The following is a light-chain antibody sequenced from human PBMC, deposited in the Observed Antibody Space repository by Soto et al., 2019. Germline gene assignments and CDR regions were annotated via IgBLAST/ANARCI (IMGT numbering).Light chain of an antibody. CDR3: QQYGSSPYT. CDR2: GAS. CDR1: QSVSRSY. Sequence: EIVLTHYHDTLSGSPLDSVTRXCRASQSVSRSYLAWYQHKPGQAPRLLIYGASSKATGIPDRFSGSGSKTDFTLTISRLEPEDFAVYYCQQYGSSPYTFGQGTRLENK. J-gene: IGKJ5*01. V-gene: IGKV3-20*01.